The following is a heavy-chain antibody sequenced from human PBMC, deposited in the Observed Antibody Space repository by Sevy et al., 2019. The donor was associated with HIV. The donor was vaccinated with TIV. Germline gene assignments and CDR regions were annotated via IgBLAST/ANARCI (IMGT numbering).Heavy chain of an antibody. CDR3: AREEGVLRYFD. CDR2: ISSSSSDI. Sequence: GGSLRLSCAASGFTFTTYTMNWVRQAPGKGLEWVSSISSSSSDIYYADSVKGRFTISRANAKNSLYLQINSLRAEDTAVYYCAREEGVLRYFDWGQGTLVTVSS. CDR1: GFTFTTYT. V-gene: IGHV3-21*01. D-gene: IGHD3-9*01. J-gene: IGHJ4*02.